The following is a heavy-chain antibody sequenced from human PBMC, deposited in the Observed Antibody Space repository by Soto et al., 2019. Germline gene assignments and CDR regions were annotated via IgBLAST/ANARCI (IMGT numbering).Heavy chain of an antibody. V-gene: IGHV4-31*03. CDR1: GGSISSGGYY. Sequence: SETLSLTCTVSGGSISSGGYYWSWIRQHPGKGLEWIGYIYYSGSTYYNPSLKSRVTISVDTSKNQFSPKLSSVTAADTAVYYCARRGPSFGSAAYNWFDPWGQGTLVTVSS. D-gene: IGHD2-2*01. J-gene: IGHJ5*02. CDR3: ARRGPSFGSAAYNWFDP. CDR2: IYYSGST.